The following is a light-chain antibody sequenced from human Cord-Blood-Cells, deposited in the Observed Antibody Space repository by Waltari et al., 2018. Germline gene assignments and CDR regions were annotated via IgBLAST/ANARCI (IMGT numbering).Light chain of an antibody. Sequence: QSALTQPASVSGSLGQSITISCTGTSSDVGSSNLVSWYQQHPGKAPKLMIYEVSKRPSGVSNRFSGSKSGNTASLTISGLQAEDEADYYCCSYAGSSTWVFGGGTKLTVL. CDR2: EVS. CDR3: CSYAGSSTWV. J-gene: IGLJ3*02. CDR1: SSDVGSSNL. V-gene: IGLV2-23*02.